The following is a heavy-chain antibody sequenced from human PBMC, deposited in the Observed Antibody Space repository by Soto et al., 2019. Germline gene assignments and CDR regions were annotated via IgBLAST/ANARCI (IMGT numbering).Heavy chain of an antibody. J-gene: IGHJ5*02. CDR3: ARGYDFWSGYYTGRGNWFDP. CDR2: FNHSGST. V-gene: IGHV4-34*01. CDR1: GGSFSGYY. D-gene: IGHD3-3*01. Sequence: QVQLQQWGAGLLKPSETLSLTCAVYGGSFSGYYWSWIRQPPGKGLEWIGEFNHSGSTNYNLSLKSRVTISVATPKNQFSLKLSSVTAADTAVYYCARGYDFWSGYYTGRGNWFDPWGQGTLVTVSS.